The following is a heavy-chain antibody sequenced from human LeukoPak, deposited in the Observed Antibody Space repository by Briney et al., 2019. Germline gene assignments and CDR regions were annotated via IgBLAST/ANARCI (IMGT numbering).Heavy chain of an antibody. V-gene: IGHV3-30*02. CDR3: TNKDYYGSQSYAFDM. D-gene: IGHD3-10*01. CDR2: ISYEGSKK. CDR1: GFTFSSYW. J-gene: IGHJ3*02. Sequence: GGSLRLSCAASGFTFSSYWMSWVRQAPGKGLEWVSYISYEGSKKQYADSVRGRFTISRDNSKNTLYLEMNSTRVEDTAVYHCTNKDYYGSQSYAFDMWGQGTMVTVSS.